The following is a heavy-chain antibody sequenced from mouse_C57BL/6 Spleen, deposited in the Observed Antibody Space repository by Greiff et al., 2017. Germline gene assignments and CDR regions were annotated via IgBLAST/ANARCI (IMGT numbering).Heavy chain of an antibody. D-gene: IGHD2-4*01. J-gene: IGHJ4*01. CDR2: IYPRSGNT. CDR1: GYTFTSYG. CDR3: ARGAYYDYPYAMDY. V-gene: IGHV1-81*01. Sequence: LVESGAELARPGASVKLSCKASGYTFTSYGISWVKQRTGQGLEWIGEIYPRSGNTYYNEKFKGKATLTADKSSSTAYMELRSLTSEDSAVYFCARGAYYDYPYAMDYWGQGTSVTVSS.